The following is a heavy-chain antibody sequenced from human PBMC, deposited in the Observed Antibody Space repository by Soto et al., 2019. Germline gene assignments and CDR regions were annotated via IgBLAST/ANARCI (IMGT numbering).Heavy chain of an antibody. Sequence: EEQLVEAAGGLVEPGRSMRLPCADSGFTFSSYWMHSVRQATGKGLVWVSRINPGGSITAYADSVKGRFTISRDNAKNPLYLQMNSLRGDDTAVYYCARVPTGKHGVCNYWGQGTLVTVSS. D-gene: IGHD2-8*01. J-gene: IGHJ4*02. CDR3: ARVPTGKHGVCNY. CDR2: INPGGSIT. V-gene: IGHV3-74*03. CDR1: GFTFSSYW.